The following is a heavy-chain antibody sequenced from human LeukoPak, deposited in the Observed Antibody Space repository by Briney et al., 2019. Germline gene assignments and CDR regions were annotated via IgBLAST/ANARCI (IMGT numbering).Heavy chain of an antibody. CDR1: GYTFTTYD. CDR2: MNPKSGNT. V-gene: IGHV1-8*01. CDR3: ARGRGSGHKENWFDP. J-gene: IGHJ5*02. Sequence: ASVKVSCKASGYTFTTYDIHWVRPAAGQGLEWMGWMNPKSGNTGYTQKFQGRVNMTRNTSISTAYMELSSLRSEDTAVYYCARGRGSGHKENWFDPWGQGTLVTVSS. D-gene: IGHD6-19*01.